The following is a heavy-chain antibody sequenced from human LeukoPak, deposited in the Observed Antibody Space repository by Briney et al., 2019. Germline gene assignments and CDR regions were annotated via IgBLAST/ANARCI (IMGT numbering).Heavy chain of an antibody. CDR3: ARGLRAAPFDY. CDR2: INAGNGNT. J-gene: IGHJ4*02. D-gene: IGHD6-6*01. Sequence: ASVKVSCKTSGYTFTSYYMHWVRQAPGQRLEWMGWINAGNGNTKYSQEFQGRVTITRDTSASTAYMELSSLRSEDMAVYYCARGLRAAPFDYWGQGTLVTVSS. V-gene: IGHV1-3*03. CDR1: GYTFTSYY.